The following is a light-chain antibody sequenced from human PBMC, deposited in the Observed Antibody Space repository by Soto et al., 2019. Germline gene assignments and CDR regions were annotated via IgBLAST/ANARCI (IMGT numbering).Light chain of an antibody. CDR2: GNS. Sequence: QSELTQPPSVSGAPGQRVTISCTGSSSNIGAGYDVHWYQQLPGTAPKLLIYGNSNRPSGVPDRFSGSKSGTSASLAITGRQAEDEADYYCQSYDSSLSGSVFGGGTKLTVL. V-gene: IGLV1-40*01. J-gene: IGLJ3*02. CDR1: SSNIGAGYD. CDR3: QSYDSSLSGSV.